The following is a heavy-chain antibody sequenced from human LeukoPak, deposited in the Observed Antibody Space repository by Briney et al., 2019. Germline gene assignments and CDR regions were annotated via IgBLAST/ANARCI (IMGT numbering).Heavy chain of an antibody. V-gene: IGHV5-51*01. J-gene: IGHJ4*02. CDR2: IYPGDSDT. CDR1: GYSFTSYW. CDR3: ARHRPNSGSLHPPPTDLDY. Sequence: GESLKISCKGSGYSFTSYWIGWVRQMPGKGLEWMGIIYPGDSDTRYSPSFQGQVTISADKSISTAYLQWSSLKASDTAMYYCARHRPNSGSLHPPPTDLDYWGQGTLVTVSS. D-gene: IGHD1-26*01.